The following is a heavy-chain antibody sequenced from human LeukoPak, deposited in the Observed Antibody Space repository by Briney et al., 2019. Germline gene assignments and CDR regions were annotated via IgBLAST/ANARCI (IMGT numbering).Heavy chain of an antibody. Sequence: GGSLRLSCAASGFTLSGFWMHWVRQAPGKGLEWISNIRNSGDAKYYADSVRGRFTISRDNAKNSLFLQMISLRDEDTAVYYCARDSRFSFDYWGQGSLVTVSS. V-gene: IGHV3-48*02. CDR2: IRNSGDAK. J-gene: IGHJ4*02. CDR1: GFTLSGFW. D-gene: IGHD3-10*01. CDR3: ARDSRFSFDY.